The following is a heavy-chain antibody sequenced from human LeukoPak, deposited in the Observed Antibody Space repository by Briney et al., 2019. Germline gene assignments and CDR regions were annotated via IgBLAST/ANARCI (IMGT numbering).Heavy chain of an antibody. CDR3: ARHPNYYDSSAYYYVMDV. CDR2: IYYSGRT. D-gene: IGHD3-22*01. CDR1: GGSISSYY. J-gene: IGHJ6*02. V-gene: IGHV4-59*08. Sequence: SETLSLTCTVSGGSISSYYWSWIRQPPGKGLEWIGYIYYSGRTNYNPSLKSRVTISVDTSNNQFSLKLSSVTAADTAVYYCARHPNYYDSSAYYYVMDVWGQGTTVPVSS.